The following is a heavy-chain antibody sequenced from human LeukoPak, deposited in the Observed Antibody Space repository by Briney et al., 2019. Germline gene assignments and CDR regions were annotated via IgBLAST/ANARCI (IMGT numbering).Heavy chain of an antibody. CDR1: GYTFTGYY. J-gene: IGHJ5*02. Sequence: ASVKVSCKASGYTFTGYYMHWVRQAPGQGLEWMGWINPNSGGTNYAQKFQGRVTMTRDTSISTAYMELSRLRSDDTAEYYCARALGHCSGGSCGLDPWGQGTLVTVSS. D-gene: IGHD2-15*01. CDR2: INPNSGGT. CDR3: ARALGHCSGGSCGLDP. V-gene: IGHV1-2*02.